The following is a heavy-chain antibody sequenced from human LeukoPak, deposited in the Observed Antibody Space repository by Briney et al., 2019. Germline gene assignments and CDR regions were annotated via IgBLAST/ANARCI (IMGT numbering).Heavy chain of an antibody. J-gene: IGHJ4*02. D-gene: IGHD6-13*01. CDR3: ARDDSSLSDY. CDR2: ISGDTGNT. V-gene: IGHV1-18*01. Sequence: ASVKVSCKASGYIFFSFGISWVRQAPGQGLEWMGWISGDTGNTNYAQKLQGRVTMTTDISTSTAYMELRSLRSDDTAVYYCARDDSSLSDYWGQGTLVTVSS. CDR1: GYIFFSFG.